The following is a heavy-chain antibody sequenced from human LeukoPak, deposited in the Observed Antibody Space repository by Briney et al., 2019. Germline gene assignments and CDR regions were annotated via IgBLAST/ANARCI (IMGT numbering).Heavy chain of an antibody. J-gene: IGHJ4*02. CDR1: GFTFSSYS. CDR2: ISSSSSTI. CDR3: ARALFAHSSEWYAMGY. V-gene: IGHV3-48*04. D-gene: IGHD6-19*01. Sequence: GGSLRLSCAVSGFTFSSYSMNWVRQAPGKGLEWVSYISSSSSTIYYADSVKGRFTISRDNVKNSLYLQMNSLRAEDTAVYYCARALFAHSSEWYAMGYWGQGTLVTVSS.